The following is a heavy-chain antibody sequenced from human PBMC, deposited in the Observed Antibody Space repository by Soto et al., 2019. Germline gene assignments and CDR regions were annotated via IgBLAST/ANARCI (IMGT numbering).Heavy chain of an antibody. CDR1: GGPINSGCYY. CDR3: ARGRWLIDY. Sequence: SVTMSLTCTVSGGPINSGCYYWSWIRQPPGKGLEWMGYIYYSGSTYYDPSLESRVTISVDTSKNQFSLKLTSVTAADTAVYYCARGRWLIDYWGQGTLVTVS. CDR2: IYYSGST. J-gene: IGHJ4*02. D-gene: IGHD5-18*01. V-gene: IGHV4-30-4*01.